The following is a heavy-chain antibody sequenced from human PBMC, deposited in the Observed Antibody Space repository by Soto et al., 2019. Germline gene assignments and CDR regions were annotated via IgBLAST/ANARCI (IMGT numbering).Heavy chain of an antibody. CDR2: ISSSSSYI. D-gene: IGHD4-4*01. CDR1: GFTFSSYS. J-gene: IGHJ4*02. V-gene: IGHV3-21*06. CDR3: AGEVDDSTLFFDY. Sequence: EVQLVESGGGLVKPGGSLRLSCAASGFTFSSYSMNWVRQAPGKGLEWVSAISSSSSYIYYADSVKGRFTISRDNAKNSLYMQMNSVRAEDTAVYYCAGEVDDSTLFFDYWGQGTLVTVSS.